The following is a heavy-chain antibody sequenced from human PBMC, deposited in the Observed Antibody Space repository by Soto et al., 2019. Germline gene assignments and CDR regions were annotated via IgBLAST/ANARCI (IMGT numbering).Heavy chain of an antibody. CDR2: ISSSSSSK. V-gene: IGHV3-48*04. J-gene: IGHJ4*02. CDR3: ARGGDILTGYYTLDY. CDR1: GFTFSSHW. D-gene: IGHD3-9*01. Sequence: GGSLRLSCAASGFTFSSHWMNWVRQAPGKGLEWVSYISSSSSSKNYADSVKGRFTISRDNAKNSLYLQMNSLRAEDTAVYYCARGGDILTGYYTLDYWGQGTLVTVSS.